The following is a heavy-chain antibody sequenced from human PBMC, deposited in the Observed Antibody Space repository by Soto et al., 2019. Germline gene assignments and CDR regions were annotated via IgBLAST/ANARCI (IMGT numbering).Heavy chain of an antibody. CDR2: IIPILGIA. J-gene: IGHJ4*02. V-gene: IGHV1-69*08. CDR1: GGTFSSYT. CDR3: ARDSRWHTRGLKRSSDY. Sequence: QVQLVQSGAEVKKPGSSVKVSCKASGGTFSSYTISWVRQAPGQGLEWMGRIIPILGIANYAQKFQGRVTITADKSTSTAYKELNSLRSEETGVYYCARDSRWHTRGLKRSSDYWGQGTLVTVSS. D-gene: IGHD2-15*01.